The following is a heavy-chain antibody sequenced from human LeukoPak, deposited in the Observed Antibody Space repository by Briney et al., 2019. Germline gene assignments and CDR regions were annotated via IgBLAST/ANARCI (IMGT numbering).Heavy chain of an antibody. CDR2: FDPEDGET. Sequence: ASVKVSCKVSGYTLTGLSMHWVRQAPGKGLEWMGGFDPEDGETIYAQKFQGRVTMTEDTSTDTAYMELSSLRSEDTAVYYCATRSISGGIAAAGTPSDYWGQGTLVTVSS. J-gene: IGHJ4*02. CDR1: GYTLTGLS. CDR3: ATRSISGGIAAAGTPSDY. D-gene: IGHD6-13*01. V-gene: IGHV1-24*01.